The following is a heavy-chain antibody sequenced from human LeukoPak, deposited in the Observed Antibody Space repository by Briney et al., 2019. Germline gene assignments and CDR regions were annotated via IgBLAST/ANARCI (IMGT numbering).Heavy chain of an antibody. J-gene: IGHJ5*02. CDR3: VKKGNSWSPRFDP. D-gene: IGHD6-13*01. V-gene: IGHV3-23*01. CDR1: GFTFSRSD. CDR2: ISASGGAT. Sequence: GGSLRLSCEASGFTFSRSDMIWVRQAPGKGLEWVSIISASGGATFYADSARGRFTISRDNSDNILYLQLNSLRAEDTALYHCVKKGNSWSPRFDPWGQGTLVTVSS.